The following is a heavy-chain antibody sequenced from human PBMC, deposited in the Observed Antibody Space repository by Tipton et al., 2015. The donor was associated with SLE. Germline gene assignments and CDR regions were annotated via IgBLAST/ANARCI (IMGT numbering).Heavy chain of an antibody. CDR1: GGSISSFY. CDR2: IYTSGTT. Sequence: TLSLTCTVSGGSISSFYLNWIRQPAGKELEWIGRIYTSGTTNYNPSLKSRVTISVDTSKNQFSLKLRSVTAADTAVYYCARGGIYCGGGSCYDYWGQGTPVTVSS. J-gene: IGHJ4*02. V-gene: IGHV4-4*07. D-gene: IGHD2-15*01. CDR3: ARGGIYCGGGSCYDY.